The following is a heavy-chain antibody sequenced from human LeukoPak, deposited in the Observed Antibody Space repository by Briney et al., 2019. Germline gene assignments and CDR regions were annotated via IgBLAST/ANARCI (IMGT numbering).Heavy chain of an antibody. Sequence: GESLKISCKGSGYSFTSYWIGWVRQMPGKGLEWMGIIYPGDSDTRYSPSFQGQVTISADKSISTAYLQWSSLKASDTATYYCARQVGEQWLVRTTGRYFDYWGQGTLVTVSS. J-gene: IGHJ4*02. D-gene: IGHD6-19*01. CDR1: GYSFTSYW. V-gene: IGHV5-51*01. CDR3: ARQVGEQWLVRTTGRYFDY. CDR2: IYPGDSDT.